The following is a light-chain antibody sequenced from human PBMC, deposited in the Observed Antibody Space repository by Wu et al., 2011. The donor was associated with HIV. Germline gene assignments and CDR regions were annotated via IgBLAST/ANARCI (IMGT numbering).Light chain of an antibody. CDR1: QSVGNS. V-gene: IGKV3-11*01. J-gene: IGKJ5*01. CDR3: QQRTNWPLT. Sequence: EVVLTQSPVTLSLSTGERATLSCRASQSVGNSLGWYQQKPGQAPRLLIYDASNRAADIPARFSGSGSETDFTLTINSLEPEDLAVYYCQQRTNWPLTFGQGTRLEIK. CDR2: DAS.